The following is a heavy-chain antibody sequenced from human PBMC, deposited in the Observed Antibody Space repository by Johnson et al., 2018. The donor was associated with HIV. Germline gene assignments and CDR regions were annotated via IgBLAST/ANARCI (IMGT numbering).Heavy chain of an antibody. CDR2: ISWNSGSI. J-gene: IGHJ3*02. D-gene: IGHD6-19*01. CDR3: ARGIAVSNWVDI. CDR1: GFTFDDYA. Sequence: VQLVESGGGVVQPGRSLRLSCAASGFTFDDYAMHWVWQAPGKGLEWVSGISWNSGSIGHADSVKGRFTISRDNSKNSLYLQMNSLRAEDTAVYYCARGIAVSNWVDIWGQGTMVTVSS. V-gene: IGHV3-9*01.